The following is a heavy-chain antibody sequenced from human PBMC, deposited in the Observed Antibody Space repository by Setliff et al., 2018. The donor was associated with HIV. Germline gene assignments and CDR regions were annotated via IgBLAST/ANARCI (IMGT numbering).Heavy chain of an antibody. CDR1: AYSFTTFW. D-gene: IGHD1-1*01. CDR3: ARQTVHTTHSLDFGSPNRDYYYGMDV. CDR2: IYPGDSDT. J-gene: IGHJ6*02. Sequence: GESLKISCKGSAYSFTTFWIAWVRQMPGKGLEWMGIIYPGDSDTTYSPSFQCQVTISVDKSISTAYLQWSSLKASDSAMYYCARQTVHTTHSLDFGSPNRDYYYGMDVWGQGTTVTVSS. V-gene: IGHV5-51*01.